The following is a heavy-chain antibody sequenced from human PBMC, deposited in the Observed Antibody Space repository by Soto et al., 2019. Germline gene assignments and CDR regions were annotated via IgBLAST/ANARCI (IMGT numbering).Heavy chain of an antibody. Sequence: QITLKESGPTLVKPTQTLTLTCSFSGFSLTTGGVAVGWIRQPPGKALEWLALIYWNDDKRYSPSLKNRLTVTKDTSKNQVVLTLTNMDPVDTATYYFAHKLRYLDAMDVWGQGTTVTVSS. D-gene: IGHD3-9*01. J-gene: IGHJ6*02. V-gene: IGHV2-5*01. CDR3: AHKLRYLDAMDV. CDR1: GFSLTTGGVA. CDR2: IYWNDDK.